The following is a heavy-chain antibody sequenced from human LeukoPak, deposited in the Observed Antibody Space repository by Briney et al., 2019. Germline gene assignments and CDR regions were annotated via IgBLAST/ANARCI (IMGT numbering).Heavy chain of an antibody. V-gene: IGHV3-7*04. J-gene: IGHJ4*02. CDR1: GFIFSDYA. CDR2: IKQDGSEK. CDR3: ARGSGWELLEG. D-gene: IGHD1-26*01. Sequence: GGSLTLSCAASGFIFSDYAMSWVRQAPGKGLEWVANIKQDGSEKYYVDSVKGRFTISRDNAKNSLYLQMNSLRAEDTAVYYWARGSGWELLEGWGQGTLVTVSS.